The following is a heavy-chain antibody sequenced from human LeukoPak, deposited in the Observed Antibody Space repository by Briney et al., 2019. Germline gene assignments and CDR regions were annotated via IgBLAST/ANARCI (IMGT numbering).Heavy chain of an antibody. Sequence: SETLSLTCAVYGGSFSGYYWSWIRQPPGKGLEWIGEINHSGSTNYNPSLKSRVTISVDTSKNQFSLKLSSVTAADTAVYYCHSSSLRVPMDVWAKGPRSPSP. CDR2: INHSGST. V-gene: IGHV4-34*01. J-gene: IGHJ6*03. D-gene: IGHD6-13*01. CDR1: GGSFSGYY. CDR3: HSSSLRVPMDV.